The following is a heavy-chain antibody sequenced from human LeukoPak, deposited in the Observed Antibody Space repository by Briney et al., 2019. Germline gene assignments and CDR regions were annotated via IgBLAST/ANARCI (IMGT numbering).Heavy chain of an antibody. CDR3: ARVRSPRRWLHLYYFDY. CDR2: IYYSGST. D-gene: IGHD5-24*01. CDR1: GGSISSHY. J-gene: IGHJ4*02. Sequence: SETLSLTCTVSGGSISSHYWSWIRRPPGKGLEWIGYIYYSGSTNYNPSLKSRVTISVDTSKNQFSLKLSSVTAADTAVYYYARVRSPRRWLHLYYFDYRGQGTLVTVSS. V-gene: IGHV4-59*11.